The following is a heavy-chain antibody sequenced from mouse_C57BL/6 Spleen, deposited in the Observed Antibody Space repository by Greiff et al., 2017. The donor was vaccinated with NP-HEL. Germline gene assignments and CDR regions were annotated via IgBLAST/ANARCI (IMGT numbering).Heavy chain of an antibody. CDR3: ATTMITTGGFAY. Sequence: EVKLVESGGGLVKPGGSLKLSCAASGFTFSDYGMHWVRQAPEKGLEWVAYISSGSSTIYYADTVKGRFTISRDNAKNTLFLQMTSLRSEDTAMYYCATTMITTGGFAYWGQGTLVTVSA. CDR1: GFTFSDYG. J-gene: IGHJ3*01. V-gene: IGHV5-17*01. D-gene: IGHD2-4*01. CDR2: ISSGSSTI.